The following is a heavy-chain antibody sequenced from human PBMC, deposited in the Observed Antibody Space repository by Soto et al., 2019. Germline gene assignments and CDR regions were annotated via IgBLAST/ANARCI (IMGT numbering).Heavy chain of an antibody. CDR1: GFTFSSYA. J-gene: IGHJ5*02. CDR3: ARDLKGGYSSSWYWFDP. V-gene: IGHV3-30-3*01. Sequence: QVQLVESGGGVVQPGRSLRLSCAASGFTFSSYAMHWVRQAPGKGLEWVAVISYDGSNKYYADSVKGRFTISRDNSKNTLYLQMNGLRAEDTAVYYCARDLKGGYSSSWYWFDPWGQGTLVTVSS. D-gene: IGHD6-13*01. CDR2: ISYDGSNK.